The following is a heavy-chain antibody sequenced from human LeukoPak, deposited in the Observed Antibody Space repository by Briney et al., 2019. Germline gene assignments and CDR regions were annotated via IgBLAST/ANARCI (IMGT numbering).Heavy chain of an antibody. CDR2: IRSKAYGGTT. J-gene: IGHJ6*03. V-gene: IGHV3-49*03. D-gene: IGHD6-19*01. Sequence: GGSLRLSCTASGFTFGDYAMSWFRQAPGKGLEWVGFIRSKAYGGTTEHAASVKGRFTISRDDSKSIAYLQMNSLKTEDTAVYYCTRARDSGSGWYIGYYYYYMDVWGKGTTVTVSS. CDR1: GFTFGDYA. CDR3: TRARDSGSGWYIGYYYYYMDV.